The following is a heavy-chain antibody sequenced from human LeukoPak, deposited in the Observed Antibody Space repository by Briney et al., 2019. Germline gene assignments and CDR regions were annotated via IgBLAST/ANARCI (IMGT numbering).Heavy chain of an antibody. Sequence: ASVKVSCKASGYTFTNFDTNWVRQATGQGLEWMGWMNPKTGNTGYAQKFKGRVTMTKNTSIGTAYMELSSLRSEDTAVYYCTRGIAQDSWGQGTLITVSS. V-gene: IGHV1-8*01. CDR1: GYTFTNFD. J-gene: IGHJ4*02. CDR3: TRGIAQDS. CDR2: MNPKTGNT.